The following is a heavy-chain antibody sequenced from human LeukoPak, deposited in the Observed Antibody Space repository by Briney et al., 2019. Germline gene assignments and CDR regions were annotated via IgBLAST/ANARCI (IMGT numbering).Heavy chain of an antibody. Sequence: GGSLRLSCAASGFTVSSNYMNWVRQAPGKGLEWVSYISSSSSTIYYADSVKGRFIISRDNAKNSLYLQMNSLRAEDTAVYYCASLAAAGTHAFDIWGQGTMVTVSS. CDR3: ASLAAAGTHAFDI. CDR1: GFTVSSNY. V-gene: IGHV3-48*01. D-gene: IGHD6-13*01. CDR2: ISSSSSTI. J-gene: IGHJ3*02.